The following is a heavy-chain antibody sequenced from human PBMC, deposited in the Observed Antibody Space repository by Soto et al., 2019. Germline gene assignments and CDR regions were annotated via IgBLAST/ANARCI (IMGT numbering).Heavy chain of an antibody. V-gene: IGHV1-46*03. CDR1: GYTFTSYY. CDR2: INPSGGST. D-gene: IGHD3-3*01. Sequence: ASVKVSCKASGYTFTSYYMHLVRQAPGQGLEWMGIINPSGGSTSYAQKFQGRVTMTRDTSTSTVYMELSSLRSEDTAVYYCARGQGGYDFWSGYYIRNWFDPWGQGTLVTVSS. CDR3: ARGQGGYDFWSGYYIRNWFDP. J-gene: IGHJ5*02.